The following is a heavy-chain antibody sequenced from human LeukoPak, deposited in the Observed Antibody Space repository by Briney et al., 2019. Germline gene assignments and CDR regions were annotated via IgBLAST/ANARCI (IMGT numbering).Heavy chain of an antibody. Sequence: GASVKVSCKASGYTFTSYYMHWVRQAPGQRLEWMGWINAGNGNTKYSQKFQGRVTITRDTSASTAYMELSSLRSEDTAVYYCARDSRYFDWLPLDYWGQGTLVTVSS. CDR1: GYTFTSYY. D-gene: IGHD3-9*01. CDR3: ARDSRYFDWLPLDY. V-gene: IGHV1-3*01. J-gene: IGHJ4*02. CDR2: INAGNGNT.